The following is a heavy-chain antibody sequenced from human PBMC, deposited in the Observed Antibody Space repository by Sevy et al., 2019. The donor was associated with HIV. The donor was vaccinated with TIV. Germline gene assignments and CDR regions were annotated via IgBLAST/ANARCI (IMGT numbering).Heavy chain of an antibody. Sequence: GGSLRLSCTASGFTFSDYAMSWVRQAPGKGREWVGFIKTKTYGGTTEYAASVKGRFIISRDDSKSIAYLQMNSLKTEDTAVYYCTRDLYGSGWFYFDYWGQGTLVTVSS. D-gene: IGHD6-19*01. CDR2: IKTKTYGGTT. CDR1: GFTFSDYA. J-gene: IGHJ4*02. V-gene: IGHV3-49*04. CDR3: TRDLYGSGWFYFDY.